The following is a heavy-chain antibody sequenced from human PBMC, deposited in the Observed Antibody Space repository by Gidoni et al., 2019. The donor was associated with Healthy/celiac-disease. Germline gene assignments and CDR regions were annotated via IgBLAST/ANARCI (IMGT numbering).Heavy chain of an antibody. CDR3: AREDGDFVVVTAEGNHNWFDP. CDR2: ISYDGSNK. CDR1: GFTFSSYA. J-gene: IGHJ5*02. D-gene: IGHD2-21*02. V-gene: IGHV3-30-3*01. Sequence: QVQLVESGGGVVQPGRSLRLSCAASGFTFSSYAMLCVRQAPGKGLEWVAVISYDGSNKYYADSVKGRFTISRDNSKNTLYLQMNSLRAEDTAVYYCAREDGDFVVVTAEGNHNWFDPWGQGTLVTVSS.